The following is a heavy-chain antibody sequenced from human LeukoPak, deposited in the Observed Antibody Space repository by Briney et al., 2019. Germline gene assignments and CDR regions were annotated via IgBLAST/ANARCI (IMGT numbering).Heavy chain of an antibody. CDR1: GFPLTNYA. D-gene: IGHD1-1*01. CDR2: ISGNGIST. Sequence: GGSLRLYCEASGFPLTNYARTRFPQDQGKGLEWFSGISGNGISTYYADSVKGRFTISRDNSKSTLYLQMDSLRADDTAVYYCAKEPSWNYYYYYSMDVWGKGTTVTVSS. V-gene: IGHV3-23*01. J-gene: IGHJ6*03. CDR3: AKEPSWNYYYYYSMDV.